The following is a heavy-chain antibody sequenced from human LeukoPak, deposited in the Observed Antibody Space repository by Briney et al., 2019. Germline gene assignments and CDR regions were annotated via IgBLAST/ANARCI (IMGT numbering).Heavy chain of an antibody. V-gene: IGHV3-30*02. CDR1: GFTFSSYD. D-gene: IGHD6-6*01. CDR2: IRYDGSRK. CDR3: ARDPSSSSSVGGYLDY. Sequence: GGSLRLSCAAAGFTFSSYDMNWVRQAPGKGLEWVTFIRYDGSRKYYADSVKGRFTISRDNSKNTVYLQMNSLRAEDTAVYYCARDPSSSSSVGGYLDYWGQGTLVTVSS. J-gene: IGHJ4*02.